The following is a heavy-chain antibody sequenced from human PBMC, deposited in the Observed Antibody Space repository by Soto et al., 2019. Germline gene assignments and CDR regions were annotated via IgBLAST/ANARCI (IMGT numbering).Heavy chain of an antibody. V-gene: IGHV3-33*01. Sequence: GGSLRLSCAASGFTFSSYGMHWVRQAPGKGLEWVAFIWHDGGNKFYAESVKGRFTISRDNSKNTLYLQMASLSAEDTAMYYCARDGDVNTGFGKDYWGQGTLVTVSS. D-gene: IGHD3-16*01. CDR1: GFTFSSYG. CDR2: IWHDGGNK. CDR3: ARDGDVNTGFGKDY. J-gene: IGHJ4*02.